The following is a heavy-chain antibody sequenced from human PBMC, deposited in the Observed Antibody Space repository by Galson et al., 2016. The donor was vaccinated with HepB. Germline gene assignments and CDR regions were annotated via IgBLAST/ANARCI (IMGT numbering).Heavy chain of an antibody. V-gene: IGHV1-46*01. J-gene: IGHJ6*02. CDR1: GNTFTSYY. D-gene: IGHD3-10*01. Sequence: SVKVSCKASGNTFTSYYMHWVRQAPGQGLEWMGIINPSDGSTSYAQKFQGRVTMTRDTSTSTVYMELSSLRSEDTAVYYCARDYLTMVRGVIISYDYYGIDVWGQGTTVTVSS. CDR3: ARDYLTMVRGVIISYDYYGIDV. CDR2: INPSDGST.